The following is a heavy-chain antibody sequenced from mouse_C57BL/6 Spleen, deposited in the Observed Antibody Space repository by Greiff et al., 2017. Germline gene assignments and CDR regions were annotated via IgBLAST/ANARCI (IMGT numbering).Heavy chain of an antibody. D-gene: IGHD2-2*01. CDR2: INPSSGYT. CDR3: ARYYGYDGRFAY. J-gene: IGHJ3*01. V-gene: IGHV1-4*01. CDR1: GYTFTSYT. Sequence: QVQLKESGAELARPGASVKMSCKASGYTFTSYTMHWVKQRPGQGLEWIGYINPSSGYTKYNQKFKDKATLTADKSSSTAYMQLSSLTSEDSAVXYCARYYGYDGRFAYWGQGTLVTVSA.